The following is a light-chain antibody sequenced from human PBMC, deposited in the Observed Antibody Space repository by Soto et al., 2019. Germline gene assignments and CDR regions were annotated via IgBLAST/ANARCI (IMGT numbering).Light chain of an antibody. CDR2: DTS. CDR1: QSVGST. V-gene: IGKV3-15*01. CDR3: QRFNRWPLS. Sequence: EIVLTQSPAALSVSPGERATLSCWASQSVGSTLNWYQQKPGQAPRLLIYDTSIRSTGIPARFSGSGSVTEFTLAIASLQSEDFGVYYCQRFNRWPLSFGGGTKVEI. J-gene: IGKJ4*01.